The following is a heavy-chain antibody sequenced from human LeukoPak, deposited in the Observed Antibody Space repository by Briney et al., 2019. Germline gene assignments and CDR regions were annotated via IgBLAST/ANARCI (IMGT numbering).Heavy chain of an antibody. J-gene: IGHJ5*02. D-gene: IGHD3-3*01. Sequence: GGSLRLSCAASGFTFSSYSMNWVRQAPGKGLEWVSSISSSSSYIYYADSVKGRFTISRDNAKNSLYLQMNSLRAEDAAVYYCARAAYYDFPNWFDPWGQGTLVTVSS. CDR2: ISSSSSYI. CDR1: GFTFSSYS. CDR3: ARAAYYDFPNWFDP. V-gene: IGHV3-21*01.